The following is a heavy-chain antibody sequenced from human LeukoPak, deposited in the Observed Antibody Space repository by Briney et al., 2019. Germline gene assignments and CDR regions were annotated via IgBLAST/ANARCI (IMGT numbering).Heavy chain of an antibody. D-gene: IGHD3-16*01. CDR3: ARGSRAGDFDAFDI. V-gene: IGHV4-59*01. J-gene: IGHJ3*02. Sequence: PGKGLEWIGYIYYSGSTNYNPSLKSRVTISVDTSKNQFSLKLSSVTAADTAVYYCARGSRAGDFDAFDIWGQGTMVTVSS. CDR2: IYYSGST.